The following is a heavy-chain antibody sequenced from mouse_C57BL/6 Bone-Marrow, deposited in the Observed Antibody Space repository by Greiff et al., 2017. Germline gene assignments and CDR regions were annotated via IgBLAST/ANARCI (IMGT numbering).Heavy chain of an antibody. CDR2: ISSCGSYT. Sequence: EVKVVESGGDLVKPGGSLKLSRAASGFTFSSYGMSWVRQTPDKRLEWVATISSCGSYTYYPDSVKGRFTISRDNAKNTLYLQMSSLKSEDTAMYYCARLGYGSEAMDYWGQGTSVTVSS. CDR1: GFTFSSYG. V-gene: IGHV5-6*01. D-gene: IGHD1-1*01. CDR3: ARLGYGSEAMDY. J-gene: IGHJ4*01.